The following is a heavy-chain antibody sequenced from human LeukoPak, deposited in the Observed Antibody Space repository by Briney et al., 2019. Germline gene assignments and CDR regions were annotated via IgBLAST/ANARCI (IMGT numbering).Heavy chain of an antibody. D-gene: IGHD1-26*01. CDR1: GGTLNTHI. CDR3: ARVNLRGSQYNWFDP. CDR2: ITPNIDSS. V-gene: IGHV1-69*08. J-gene: IGHJ5*02. Sequence: EASVKVSCKASGGTLNTHIFTWVRQAPGQGLEWMGKITPNIDSSKYAQKFQGRLTITADKSTGTVYMELSSLRSEDTAVYYCARVNLRGSQYNWFDPWGQGTLVTVSS.